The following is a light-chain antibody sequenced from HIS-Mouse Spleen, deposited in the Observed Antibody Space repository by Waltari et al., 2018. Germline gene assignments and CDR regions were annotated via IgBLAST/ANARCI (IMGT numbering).Light chain of an antibody. CDR1: SSDVGGYND. V-gene: IGLV2-14*01. J-gene: IGLJ3*02. Sequence: QSALTQPASVSGSPGQSITLSCTRTSSDVGGYNDVSWYQQHPGKAPKLMIYEVSNRPSGVSNRFSGSKSGNTASLTISGLQAEDEADYYCSSYTSSSTWVFGGGTKLTVL. CDR2: EVS. CDR3: SSYTSSSTWV.